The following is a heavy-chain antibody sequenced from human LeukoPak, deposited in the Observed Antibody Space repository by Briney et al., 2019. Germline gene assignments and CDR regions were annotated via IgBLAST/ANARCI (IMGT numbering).Heavy chain of an antibody. J-gene: IGHJ4*02. CDR1: GFTFSSYW. Sequence: GGSLRLTCAASGFTFSSYWMSWVRQAPGMGLEWVANIKQDGSEKYYVDSVKGRFTISRDNAKNSLYLQMNSLRAEDTAVYYCARDLTDYYELDYWGQGTLVTVTS. D-gene: IGHD3-22*01. V-gene: IGHV3-7*01. CDR2: IKQDGSEK. CDR3: ARDLTDYYELDY.